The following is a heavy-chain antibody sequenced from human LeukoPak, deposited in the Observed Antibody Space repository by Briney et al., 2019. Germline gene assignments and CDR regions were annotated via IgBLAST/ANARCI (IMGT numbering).Heavy chain of an antibody. CDR3: AKRPSDYGDYVSYFDY. V-gene: IGHV3-30*18. D-gene: IGHD4-17*01. CDR1: GFSFISYG. J-gene: IGHJ4*02. Sequence: GGSLRLSCAASGFSFISYGMHWVRQAPGKGQEWVGVISDDGRSKDYADSVKGRFTISRDNSKDTLYLQMNSLRDEDTAVYYCAKRPSDYGDYVSYFDYWGQGTLVTVSS. CDR2: ISDDGRSK.